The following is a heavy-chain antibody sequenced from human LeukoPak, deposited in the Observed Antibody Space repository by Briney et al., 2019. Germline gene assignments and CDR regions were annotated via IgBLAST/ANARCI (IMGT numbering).Heavy chain of an antibody. Sequence: ASVQDSCQASGYTLTSYAMHWVRPAPGQRREWMGWINAGNGNTKHSQKFQGRVTITRDTSASTAYMELSSLRSEDTAVYYCARVGYSYGHFDYWGQGTLVTVSS. V-gene: IGHV1-3*01. D-gene: IGHD5-18*01. CDR3: ARVGYSYGHFDY. J-gene: IGHJ4*02. CDR2: INAGNGNT. CDR1: GYTLTSYA.